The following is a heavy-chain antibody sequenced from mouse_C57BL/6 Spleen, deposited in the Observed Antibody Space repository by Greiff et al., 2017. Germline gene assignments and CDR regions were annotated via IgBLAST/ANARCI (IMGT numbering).Heavy chain of an antibody. CDR1: GYTFTSYW. CDR2: IDPSDSYT. D-gene: IGHD3-3*01. Sequence: QVQLKQPGAELVMPGASVKLSCKASGYTFTSYWMHWVKQRPGQGLEWIGEIDPSDSYTNYNQKFKGKSTLTVDKSSSTAYMQLSSLTSEDSAVYYCARWGGDDAMDYWGQGTSVTVSS. J-gene: IGHJ4*01. V-gene: IGHV1-69*01. CDR3: ARWGGDDAMDY.